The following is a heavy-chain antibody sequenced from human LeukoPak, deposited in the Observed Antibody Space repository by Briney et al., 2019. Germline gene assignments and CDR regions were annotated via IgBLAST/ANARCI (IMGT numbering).Heavy chain of an antibody. J-gene: IGHJ6*03. Sequence: PGGSLRLSCAASGFTFSSYGMHWVRQAPGKGLEWVAFIRYDGSNKYYADSVKGRFTISRDNSKNTLYLQMNSLRAEDTAVYYCANEETNWNDHYYYYYMDVWGKGTTVTISS. V-gene: IGHV3-30*02. CDR2: IRYDGSNK. D-gene: IGHD1-20*01. CDR3: ANEETNWNDHYYYYYMDV. CDR1: GFTFSSYG.